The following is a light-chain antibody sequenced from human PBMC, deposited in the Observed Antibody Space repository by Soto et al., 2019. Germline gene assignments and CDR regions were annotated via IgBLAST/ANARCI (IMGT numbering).Light chain of an antibody. CDR3: QQRSNWTPSWT. V-gene: IGKV3-11*01. CDR2: DAS. Sequence: EIVLTQSPATLSLSPGERATLSCRASQSVSSYLAWYQQKPGQAPRLLIYDASNRATGIPARFSGSGSGTDFTLTISSLEPEDFAVYYCQQRSNWTPSWTFVQGTKV. J-gene: IGKJ1*01. CDR1: QSVSSY.